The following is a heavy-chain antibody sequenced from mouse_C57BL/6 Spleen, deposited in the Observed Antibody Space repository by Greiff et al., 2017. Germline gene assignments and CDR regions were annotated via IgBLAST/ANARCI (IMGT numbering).Heavy chain of an antibody. V-gene: IGHV1-64*01. CDR3: ARDGNAWYFDV. J-gene: IGHJ1*03. CDR2: IHPNSGST. Sequence: QVHVKQPGAELVKPGASVKLSCKASGYTFTSYWMHWVKQRPGQGLEWIGMIHPNSGSTNYNEKFKSKATLTVDKSSSTAYMQLSSLTSEDSAVYYCARDGNAWYFDVWGTGTTVTVSS. D-gene: IGHD2-1*01. CDR1: GYTFTSYW.